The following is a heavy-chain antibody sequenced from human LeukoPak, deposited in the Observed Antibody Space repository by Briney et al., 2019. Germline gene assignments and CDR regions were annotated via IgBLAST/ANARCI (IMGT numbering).Heavy chain of an antibody. J-gene: IGHJ5*02. V-gene: IGHV4-31*03. Sequence: SQTLSLTCTVSGGSISSGGYCWSWIRQHPGKGLEWIGYIYYSGSTYYNPSLKSRVTISVDTSKNQFSLKLSSVTAADTAVYYCARGYCSSTSCYYLVWFDPWGQGTLVTVSS. CDR3: ARGYCSSTSCYYLVWFDP. CDR2: IYYSGST. D-gene: IGHD2-2*01. CDR1: GGSISSGGYC.